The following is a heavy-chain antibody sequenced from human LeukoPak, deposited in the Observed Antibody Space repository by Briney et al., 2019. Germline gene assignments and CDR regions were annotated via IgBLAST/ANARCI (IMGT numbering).Heavy chain of an antibody. D-gene: IGHD6-19*01. Sequence: GGSLRLSCAVSGFTFIRNWMSWVGQAPGKGVEGVAHMNQDGSANYYVDSVRGRFTISRDNAKNSLFLQMNSLRAEDSAVYYCATTVAGYPNDYLDFWGRGTLVTVSS. V-gene: IGHV3-7*01. CDR3: ATTVAGYPNDYLDF. CDR1: GFTFIRNW. J-gene: IGHJ4*02. CDR2: MNQDGSAN.